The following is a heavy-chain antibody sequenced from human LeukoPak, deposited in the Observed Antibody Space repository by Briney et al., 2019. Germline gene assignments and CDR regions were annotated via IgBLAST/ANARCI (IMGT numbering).Heavy chain of an antibody. V-gene: IGHV1-8*01. J-gene: IGHJ6*03. CDR2: MNPNSGNT. Sequence: GASVKVSCKASGYTFTSYDINWVRQATGQGLEWMGWMNPNSGNTGYAQKFQGRVTMTRNTSISTAYMELSSLRSEDTAVYYCARGGSSSSGYYYYYYMDVWGKGTTVTVSS. CDR1: GYTFTSYD. D-gene: IGHD6-6*01. CDR3: ARGGSSSSGYYYYYYMDV.